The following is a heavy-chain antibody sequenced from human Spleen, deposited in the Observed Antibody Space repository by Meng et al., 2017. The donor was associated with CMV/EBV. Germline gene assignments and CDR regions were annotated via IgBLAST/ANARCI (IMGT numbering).Heavy chain of an antibody. D-gene: IGHD4-17*01. CDR1: GGSFSGYY. CDR3: ARGDGDYGSYY. V-gene: IGHV4-34*01. Sequence: QVQPQPGGQWMLKPSGPLSLTCAVYGGSFSGYYWSWIRQPTGKGLEWIGEINHSGSTNHNPSLKSRVTISVDTSKNQFSLKLSSVTAADTAVYYCARGDGDYGSYYWGQGTLVTVSS. CDR2: INHSGST. J-gene: IGHJ4*02.